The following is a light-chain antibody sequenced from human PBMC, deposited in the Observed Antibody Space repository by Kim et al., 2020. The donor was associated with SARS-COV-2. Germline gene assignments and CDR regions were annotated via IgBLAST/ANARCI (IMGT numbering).Light chain of an antibody. CDR3: QSYDSSNLNWV. J-gene: IGLJ3*02. CDR1: SASIASNY. Sequence: VTIACTRSSASIASNYVQWYQQRPGSAPTTVIYEDNQRPSGVPDRFSGSIDSSSNSASLTISGLKTEDEADYYCQSYDSSNLNWVFGGGTQLTVL. V-gene: IGLV6-57*03. CDR2: EDN.